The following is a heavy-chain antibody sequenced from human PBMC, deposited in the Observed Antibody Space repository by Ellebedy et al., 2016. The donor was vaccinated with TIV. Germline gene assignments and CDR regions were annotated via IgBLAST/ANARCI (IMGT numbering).Heavy chain of an antibody. CDR2: INHAGSET. Sequence: GESLKISCAASGFSLSSFWMSWVRQAPGKGLESVANINHAGSETYYVDSVKGRFTISRDNAKNSLYLQMDSLRVEDTAVYFCARAPRGGTDYWGQGTLVTVSS. J-gene: IGHJ4*02. D-gene: IGHD3-10*01. CDR3: ARAPRGGTDY. V-gene: IGHV3-7*03. CDR1: GFSLSSFW.